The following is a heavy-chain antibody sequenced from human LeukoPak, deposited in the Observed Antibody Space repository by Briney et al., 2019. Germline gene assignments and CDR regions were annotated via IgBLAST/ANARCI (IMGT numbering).Heavy chain of an antibody. CDR1: GFTFSSYG. D-gene: IGHD3-10*01. V-gene: IGHV3-30*02. CDR2: IRYDGSNK. CDR3: AKVMVRGVIALVDYYYYYMDV. Sequence: PGESLRLSCAASGFTFSSYGMHWVRQAPGKGLEWVAFIRYDGSNKYYADSVKGRFTISRDNSKNTLYLQMNSLRAEDTAVYYCAKVMVRGVIALVDYYYYYMDVWGKGTTVTVSS. J-gene: IGHJ6*03.